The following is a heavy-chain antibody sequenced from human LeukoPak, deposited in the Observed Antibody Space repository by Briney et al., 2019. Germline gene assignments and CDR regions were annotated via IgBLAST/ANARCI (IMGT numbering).Heavy chain of an antibody. J-gene: IGHJ4*02. CDR2: IYYSGST. CDR3: ARAPATAIPPDLHFDY. V-gene: IGHV4-39*07. D-gene: IGHD2-2*02. Sequence: SETLSLTCTVSGGSISSSSYYWGWIRQPPGKGLEWIGSIYYSGSTYYNPSLKSRVTISVDTSKNQFSLKLSSVTAADTAVYYCARAPATAIPPDLHFDYWGQGTLVTVSS. CDR1: GGSISSSSYY.